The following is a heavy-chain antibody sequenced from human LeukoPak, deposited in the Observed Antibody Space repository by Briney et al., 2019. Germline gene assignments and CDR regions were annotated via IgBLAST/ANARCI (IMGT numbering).Heavy chain of an antibody. Sequence: SETLSLTCSVSGGSVSSSSYYWGWVRQPPGKGLEWIGSFHYSGSTYYNPSLKSRVTISGDTSKNQFSLKLRSVTAADTAVYYCARGKGVVVRWFDPWGQGTLVTVSS. J-gene: IGHJ5*02. CDR1: GGSVSSSSYY. D-gene: IGHD2-15*01. CDR3: ARGKGVVVRWFDP. CDR2: FHYSGST. V-gene: IGHV4-39*01.